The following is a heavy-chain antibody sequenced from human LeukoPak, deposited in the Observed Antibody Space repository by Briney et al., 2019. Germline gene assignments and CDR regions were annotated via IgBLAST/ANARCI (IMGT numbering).Heavy chain of an antibody. V-gene: IGHV3-23*01. D-gene: IGHD5-12*01. J-gene: IGHJ4*02. CDR3: AETSRGYNDYDSPFDY. Sequence: GGSLRLSCAASGFTFSSYGMHWVRQAPGKGLEWVSAVSGSGGSTYYADSVKGRFTISRDNSKNTLFLQMNSLRAEDTAVYYCAETSRGYNDYDSPFDYWGQGTLVAVSS. CDR2: VSGSGGST. CDR1: GFTFSSYG.